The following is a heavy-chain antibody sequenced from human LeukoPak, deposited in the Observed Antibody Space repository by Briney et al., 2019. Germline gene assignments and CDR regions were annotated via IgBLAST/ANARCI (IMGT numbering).Heavy chain of an antibody. Sequence: AGGSLRLSCAASGFTVSSNYMSWVRQAPGKGLEWVSVIYSGGSTYYADSVKGRFTISRDNSKNTLYLQMNSLRAEDTAVYCCARSVATRRVYYYYYYMDVWGKGTTVTVSS. CDR2: IYSGGST. V-gene: IGHV3-53*01. CDR3: ARSVATRRVYYYYYYMDV. CDR1: GFTVSSNY. D-gene: IGHD5-12*01. J-gene: IGHJ6*03.